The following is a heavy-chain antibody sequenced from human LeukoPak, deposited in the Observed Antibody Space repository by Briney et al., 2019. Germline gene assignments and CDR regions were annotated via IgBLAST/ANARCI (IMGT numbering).Heavy chain of an antibody. D-gene: IGHD6-19*01. V-gene: IGHV1-24*01. J-gene: IGHJ5*02. CDR1: GYTLTELS. Sequence: ASVKVSCKVSGYTLTELSMHWVRQAPGQGLEWMGGFDPEDGETIYAQKFQGRVTMTEDTSTDTAYMELSSLRSEDTAVYYCATVSVAVAGTDFGFDPWGQGTLVTVSS. CDR2: FDPEDGET. CDR3: ATVSVAVAGTDFGFDP.